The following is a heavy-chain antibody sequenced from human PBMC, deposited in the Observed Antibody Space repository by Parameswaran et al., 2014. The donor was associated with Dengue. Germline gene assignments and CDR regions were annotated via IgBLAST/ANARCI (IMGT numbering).Heavy chain of an antibody. J-gene: IGHJ3*02. D-gene: IGHD3-22*01. V-gene: IGHV4-59*01. CDR3: ATTYYYDSSGYLSPRDAFDI. Sequence: WIRQPPGKGLEWIGYIYYSGSTNYNPSLKSRVTISVDTSKNQFSLKLSSVTAADTAVYYCATTYYYDSSGYLSPRDAFDIWGQGTMVTVSS. CDR2: IYYSGST.